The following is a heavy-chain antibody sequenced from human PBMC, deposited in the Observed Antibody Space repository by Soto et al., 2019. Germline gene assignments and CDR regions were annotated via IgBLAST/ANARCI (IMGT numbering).Heavy chain of an antibody. V-gene: IGHV3-7*01. J-gene: IGHJ4*02. D-gene: IGHD3-10*01. CDR1: GFRFSVYW. CDR2: IKGDGSEI. CDR3: ARDQARGDFDY. Sequence: PGGSLRLSCAASGFRFSVYWMSWVRQAPGKGLEWVANIKGDGSEIYFVDSVKGRFTISRDNFKNTLYLQINSLRAEDTAVYYCARDQARGDFDYWGQGTLVTVSS.